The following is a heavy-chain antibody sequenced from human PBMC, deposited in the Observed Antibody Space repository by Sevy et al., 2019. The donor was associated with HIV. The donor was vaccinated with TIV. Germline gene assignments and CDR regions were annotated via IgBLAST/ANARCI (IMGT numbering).Heavy chain of an antibody. V-gene: IGHV1-18*01. Sequence: ASVKVSCKASGYTFTSYGISWVRQAPGQGLEWMGWISAYNDNTNYAQKLQGRVTMTTDTSTSTAYMELRSLRSDDTAAYYWAGVPLRSITMVRGVRGWFDPWGQGTLVTVSS. CDR3: AGVPLRSITMVRGVRGWFDP. CDR1: GYTFTSYG. J-gene: IGHJ5*02. D-gene: IGHD3-10*01. CDR2: ISAYNDNT.